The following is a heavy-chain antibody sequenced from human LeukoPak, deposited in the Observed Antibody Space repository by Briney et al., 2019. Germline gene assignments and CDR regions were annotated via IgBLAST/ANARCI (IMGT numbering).Heavy chain of an antibody. CDR3: ASGLLTWWFDP. CDR1: GFTFSSYS. D-gene: IGHD4/OR15-4a*01. J-gene: IGHJ5*02. V-gene: IGHV3-21*01. Sequence: PGGSLRLSCAASGFTFSSYSMNWVRQAPGKGLEWVSSISSSSYIYYADSVKGRFTISRDNAKNSLYLQMNSLRAEDTAVYYCASGLLTWWFDPWGQGTLVTVSS. CDR2: ISSSSYI.